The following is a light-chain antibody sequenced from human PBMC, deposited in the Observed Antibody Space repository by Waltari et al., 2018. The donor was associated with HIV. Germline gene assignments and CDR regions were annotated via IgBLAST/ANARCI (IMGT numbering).Light chain of an antibody. CDR1: LVDRGPEIY. J-gene: IGLJ1*01. Sequence: QSALAQPASVSGSPGQSTTISCAGALVDRGPEIYVSWYQPHPGRAPRLIIYMLSRRPSGVSDLFSGSSSGMSATLTISGLQSDDEAHYYCSSYSTITSLFVFGTGTRVTVL. CDR3: SSYSTITSLFV. V-gene: IGLV2-14*01. CDR2: MLS.